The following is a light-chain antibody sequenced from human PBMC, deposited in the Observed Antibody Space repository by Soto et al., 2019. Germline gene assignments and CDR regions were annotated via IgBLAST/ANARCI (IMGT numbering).Light chain of an antibody. Sequence: QPVLTQPASVSGSPGQSITIYCTGTSSDVGAYNFVSWHQQHPGKAPKLMIYNVYDRPSGISYRFSGSKSGNTASLTISGLQGEDEADYYCSSYTFSRTYVCGTGTKLTVL. CDR1: SSDVGAYNF. CDR3: SSYTFSRTYV. V-gene: IGLV2-14*03. J-gene: IGLJ1*01. CDR2: NVY.